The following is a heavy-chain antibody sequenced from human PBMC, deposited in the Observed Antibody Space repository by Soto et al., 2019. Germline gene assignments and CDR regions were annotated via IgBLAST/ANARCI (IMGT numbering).Heavy chain of an antibody. V-gene: IGHV1-69*06. Sequence: QVQLVQSGAEVKNPGSSVKVSCKTSGGTFNSYLIDWVRQAPGQVLEWMGGIIPAFGTAKYAQTFQRRVTITADNSTPTAYMELRTLTSEDTAVYYCARGLDKPPVVLYFDTWGQGTLVTVSS. CDR2: IIPAFGTA. CDR1: GGTFNSYL. J-gene: IGHJ4*02. D-gene: IGHD2-2*01. CDR3: ARGLDKPPVVLYFDT.